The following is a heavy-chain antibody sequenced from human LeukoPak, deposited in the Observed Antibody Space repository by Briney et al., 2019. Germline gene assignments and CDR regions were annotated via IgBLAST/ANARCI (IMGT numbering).Heavy chain of an antibody. Sequence: GGSLRLSCVASGFTFSSYSMKWVRQAPGKGLEWVSSISSSSSYIDYADSVKGRFTISRDNAKNSLYLQMRSLRAEDTAVFYCAREVFRDSATFDYWGQGTLVTVSS. J-gene: IGHJ4*02. CDR3: AREVFRDSATFDY. D-gene: IGHD5-24*01. V-gene: IGHV3-21*01. CDR2: ISSSSSYI. CDR1: GFTFSSYS.